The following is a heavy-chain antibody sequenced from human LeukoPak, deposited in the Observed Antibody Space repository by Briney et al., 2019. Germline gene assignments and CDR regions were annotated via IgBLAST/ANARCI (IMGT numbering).Heavy chain of an antibody. CDR3: ATTYSSNWYYPFDY. V-gene: IGHV1-69*04. Sequence: GASVKVSCKASGGTFSSYAISWVRQAPGQGLEWMGRIIPILGIANYAQKFQGRVTITADKSTSTAYMELSSLRSEDTAVYYCATTYSSNWYYPFDYWGQGTLVTVSS. D-gene: IGHD6-13*01. CDR1: GGTFSSYA. CDR2: IIPILGIA. J-gene: IGHJ4*02.